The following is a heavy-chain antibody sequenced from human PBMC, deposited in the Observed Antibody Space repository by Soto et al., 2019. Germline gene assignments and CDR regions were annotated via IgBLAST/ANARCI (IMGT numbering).Heavy chain of an antibody. D-gene: IGHD6-13*01. CDR2: IYHSGST. V-gene: IGHV4-4*02. Sequence: QVQLQESGPGLVKPSGTLSLTCAVSGGSISSSNWWSWVRQPPGKGLEWIGEIYHSGSTNYNPSRKRRVTISVDHSKTEFSVKLRSVTAADTAVYYCARARSSSPHYVDYWGQGTLVTVSS. CDR1: GGSISSSNW. J-gene: IGHJ4*02. CDR3: ARARSSSPHYVDY.